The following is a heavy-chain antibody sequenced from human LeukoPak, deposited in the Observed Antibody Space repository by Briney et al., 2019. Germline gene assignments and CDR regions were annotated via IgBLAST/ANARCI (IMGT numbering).Heavy chain of an antibody. CDR2: MNPNSGNT. J-gene: IGHJ4*02. CDR3: AKAHDSITMIVEDEDY. Sequence: ASVKVSCKASGYTFTSYDINWVRQATGQGLEWMGWMNPNSGNTGYAQKFQGRVTMTRNTSISTAYMELSSLRSEDTAVYYCAKAHDSITMIVEDEDYWGQGTLVTVSS. CDR1: GYTFTSYD. V-gene: IGHV1-8*01. D-gene: IGHD3-22*01.